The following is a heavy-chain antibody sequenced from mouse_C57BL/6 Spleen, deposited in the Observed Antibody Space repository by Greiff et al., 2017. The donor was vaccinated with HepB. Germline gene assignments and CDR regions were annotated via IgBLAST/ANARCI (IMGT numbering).Heavy chain of an antibody. CDR3: AGIYYDYVYYFDY. CDR2: IHPNSGST. V-gene: IGHV1-64*01. CDR1: GYTFTSYW. Sequence: QVQLQQPGAELVKPGASVKLSCKASGYTFTSYWMHWVKQRPGQGLEWIGMIHPNSGSTNYNEKFKSKATLTVDKSSSTAYMQLSSLTSEDSAVYYCAGIYYDYVYYFDYWGQGTTLTVSS. J-gene: IGHJ2*01. D-gene: IGHD2-4*01.